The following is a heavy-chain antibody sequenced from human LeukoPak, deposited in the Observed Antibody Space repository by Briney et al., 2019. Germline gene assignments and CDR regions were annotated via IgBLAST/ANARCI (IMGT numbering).Heavy chain of an antibody. CDR2: ISDNT. Sequence: GGSLRLSCAVSGFTFSPYAMAWVRQAPGKGLEWVSGISDNTYYADSVRGRFTISRDNSKNTLYLQMNGLRAEDTAVYYCAKDPNGDYIGAFDIWGQGTMVTVSS. CDR1: GFTFSPYA. V-gene: IGHV3-23*01. J-gene: IGHJ3*02. CDR3: AKDPNGDYIGAFDI. D-gene: IGHD4-17*01.